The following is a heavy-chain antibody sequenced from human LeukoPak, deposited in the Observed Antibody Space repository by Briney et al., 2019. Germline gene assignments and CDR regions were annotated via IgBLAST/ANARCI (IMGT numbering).Heavy chain of an antibody. CDR3: ATLNDYGRAFDI. Sequence: GGSLRLSCAASRFTFSNYGMHWVRQAPGKGLEWVSSTSSSGTTIYYADSVKGRFTISRGNAKNSLYLQMNSLRAEDTAVYYCATLNDYGRAFDIWGQGTMVTVSS. V-gene: IGHV3-48*04. CDR2: TSSSGTTI. CDR1: RFTFSNYG. D-gene: IGHD4-17*01. J-gene: IGHJ3*02.